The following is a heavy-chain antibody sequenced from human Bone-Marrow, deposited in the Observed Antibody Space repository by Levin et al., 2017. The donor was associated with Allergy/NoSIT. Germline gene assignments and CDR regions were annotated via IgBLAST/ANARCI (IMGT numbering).Heavy chain of an antibody. CDR2: IKHDGSEA. Sequence: PGGSLRLSCAASGFTFSSYWMSWVRQAPGKGLECVAYIKHDGSEAYYVTSVEGRFTISRDNAKNSLFLQMNSLRAADTAVYYCVRDFYSSGPGDFDYWGQGSLVTVSS. J-gene: IGHJ4*02. CDR3: VRDFYSSGPGDFDY. D-gene: IGHD6-19*01. V-gene: IGHV3-7*01. CDR1: GFTFSSYW.